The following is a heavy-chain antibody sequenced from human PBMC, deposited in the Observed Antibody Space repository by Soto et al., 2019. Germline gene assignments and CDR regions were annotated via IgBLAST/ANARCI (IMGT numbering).Heavy chain of an antibody. J-gene: IGHJ4*02. Sequence: EVQLVESGGGLVQPGGSLRLSCAASGFTFKTYTMNWVRQAPGKGLEWVSYISETSLAIYYRDSVKGRFTISRDKAKNTLYLQMNSLRDEDTAVYYCATLQLGREEVFDSWGQGTLVTVSS. CDR1: GFTFKTYT. CDR3: ATLQLGREEVFDS. V-gene: IGHV3-48*02. CDR2: ISETSLAI. D-gene: IGHD1-1*01.